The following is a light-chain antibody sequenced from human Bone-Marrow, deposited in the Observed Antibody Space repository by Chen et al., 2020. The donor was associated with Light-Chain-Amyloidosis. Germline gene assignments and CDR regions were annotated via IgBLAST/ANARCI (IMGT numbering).Light chain of an antibody. CDR2: DDS. CDR3: QVWDRGSDRPV. Sequence: SYVLTQPSSVSVAPGQTATIACGGNNIGSTSVPWYQQTPGQAPLLVVYDDSDRPSGIPERWSGSNGGSTATLSISGGEAGDEAGYYCQVWDRGSDRPVFGGGTKLTVL. J-gene: IGLJ3*02. V-gene: IGLV3-21*02. CDR1: NIGSTS.